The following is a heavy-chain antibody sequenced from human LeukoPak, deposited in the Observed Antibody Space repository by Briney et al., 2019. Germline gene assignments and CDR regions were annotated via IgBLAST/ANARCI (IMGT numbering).Heavy chain of an antibody. Sequence: GGSLRLSCAASGFTFSNAWMSWVRQAPGKGLEWVGRIKSKTDGGTTDYAAPVKGRFTISRDNSKNTLYLQMNSLRAEDTAVYYCARIYSGYHDYWGQGTLVTVSS. J-gene: IGHJ4*02. V-gene: IGHV3-15*01. CDR3: ARIYSGYHDY. D-gene: IGHD5-12*01. CDR1: GFTFSNAW. CDR2: IKSKTDGGTT.